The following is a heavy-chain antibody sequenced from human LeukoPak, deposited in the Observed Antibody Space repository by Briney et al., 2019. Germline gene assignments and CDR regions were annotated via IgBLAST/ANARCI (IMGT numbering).Heavy chain of an antibody. V-gene: IGHV4-59*01. CDR2: IYYSGST. D-gene: IGHD3-22*01. CDR3: ARQYYYDSPFDY. CDR1: GGSISSYY. Sequence: SETLSLTSTVTGGSISSYYWSWIRQPPGKGLEWIGYIYYSGSTNYNPSLKSRVTISVDTSKNQFSLKLSSVTAADTAVYYCARQYYYDSPFDYWGQGTLVTVSS. J-gene: IGHJ4*02.